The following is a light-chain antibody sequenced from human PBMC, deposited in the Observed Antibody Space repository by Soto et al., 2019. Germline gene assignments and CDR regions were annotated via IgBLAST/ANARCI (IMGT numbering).Light chain of an antibody. J-gene: IGLJ1*01. CDR2: EVT. Sequence: QSVLTQPASVSGSPGQSVTISCTGISSDVGGYDYVSWYQQHPGKAPKFMIYEVTNRPSGVSHRFSGSKSGNTASLTISGLQAEDEADYYCSSYTTTSTYVFGTGTKVTVL. CDR1: SSDVGGYDY. CDR3: SSYTTTSTYV. V-gene: IGLV2-14*01.